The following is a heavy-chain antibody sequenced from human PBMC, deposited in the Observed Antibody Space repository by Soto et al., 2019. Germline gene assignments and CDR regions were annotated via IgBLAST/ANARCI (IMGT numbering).Heavy chain of an antibody. CDR3: ARDAYYYGSGSSYYYGMDV. V-gene: IGHV4-59*01. CDR2: IYDSGST. J-gene: IGHJ6*02. D-gene: IGHD3-10*01. CDR1: GGSFSTYY. Sequence: SSETLSLTCTVSGGSFSTYYWNWIRQPPGKGLEWIGYIYDSGSTNYNPSVKSRVTISVDTSKNQFSLKLSSVTAADTAVYYCARDAYYYGSGSSYYYGMDVWGQGTTVTVSS.